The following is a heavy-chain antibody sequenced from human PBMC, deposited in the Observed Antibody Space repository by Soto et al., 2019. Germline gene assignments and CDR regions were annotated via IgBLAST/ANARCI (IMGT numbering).Heavy chain of an antibody. CDR2: ISGTGGST. Sequence: EVQLLESGGGLVHPGGSLRLSCAASGFTFSSYAMSWVRQAPGKGLEWVSGISGTGGSTYYADSVKGRLTISRDNSKNTLYLQMNSLRAEDTAVYFCAKIPHTSAWLTGAFDIWGQGTMVTVSS. V-gene: IGHV3-23*01. CDR1: GFTFSSYA. D-gene: IGHD6-19*01. CDR3: AKIPHTSAWLTGAFDI. J-gene: IGHJ3*02.